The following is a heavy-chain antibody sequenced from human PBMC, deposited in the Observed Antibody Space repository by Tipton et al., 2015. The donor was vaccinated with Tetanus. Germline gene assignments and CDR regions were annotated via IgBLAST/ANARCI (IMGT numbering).Heavy chain of an antibody. CDR1: GGSISSYY. V-gene: IGHV4-34*01. Sequence: TLSLTCTVSGGSISSYYWSWIRQPPGKGLEWIGEINHSGSTNYNPSLKSRVTISVDTSKNQFSLKLSSVTAADTAVYYCARRRVRYYGMDVWGQGTTVTVSS. J-gene: IGHJ6*02. D-gene: IGHD3-22*01. CDR3: ARRRVRYYGMDV. CDR2: INHSGST.